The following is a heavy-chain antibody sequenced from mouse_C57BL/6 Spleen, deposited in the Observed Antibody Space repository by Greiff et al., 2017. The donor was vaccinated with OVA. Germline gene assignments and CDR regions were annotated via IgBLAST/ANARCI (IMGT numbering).Heavy chain of an antibody. Sequence: QVQLQQPGADLVKPGASVKVSCKASGYTFTSYWMHWVKQRPGQGLEWIGRIHTSDSDTTYNQKFRGKATLPVDKSSRTAYRQRSRLTSEDSAVKYCAMDYYWYFDVWGTGTTVTVAS. D-gene: IGHD2-4*01. V-gene: IGHV1-74*01. CDR1: GYTFTSYW. CDR2: IHTSDSDT. CDR3: AMDYYWYFDV. J-gene: IGHJ1*03.